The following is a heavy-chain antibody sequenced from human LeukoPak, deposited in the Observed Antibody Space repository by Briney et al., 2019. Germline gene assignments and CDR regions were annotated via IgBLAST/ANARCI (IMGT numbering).Heavy chain of an antibody. CDR3: ARIEEESSGC. J-gene: IGHJ4*01. CDR2: ISGIGSTT. CDR1: GFIFSTYA. Sequence: GGSLRLSCAASGFIFSTYAMTWVRQAPGKGLEWVSSISGIGSTTFYADSVRGRFTISRDDSKNTLYLQMHSLRAEDSAVYYCARIEEESSGCWGQGTLVIVSS. D-gene: IGHD6-19*01. V-gene: IGHV3-23*01.